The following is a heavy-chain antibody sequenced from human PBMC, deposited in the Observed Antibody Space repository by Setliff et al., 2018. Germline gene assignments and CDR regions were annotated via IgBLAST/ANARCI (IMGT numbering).Heavy chain of an antibody. CDR3: ARCSGSYDAFDI. Sequence: PSETLSLTCRVSGGSVSTFYWTWIRQPPGKGLEWIGYIFTSGSTQYNPFLKSRVTISGDTSKNQFSLKLSSVTAADTAVYYCARCSGSYDAFDIWGQGTMVTVSS. D-gene: IGHD1-26*01. V-gene: IGHV4-4*09. CDR1: GGSVSTFY. CDR2: IFTSGST. J-gene: IGHJ3*02.